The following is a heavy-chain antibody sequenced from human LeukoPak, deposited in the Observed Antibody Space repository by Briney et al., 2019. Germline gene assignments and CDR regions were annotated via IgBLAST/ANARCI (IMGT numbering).Heavy chain of an antibody. J-gene: IGHJ5*02. CDR3: ATLKAGCSSTSCYAVPPYNWFDP. Sequence: GASVKVSCKASGGTFSSFATSWVRQAPGQGLEWMGWINPNSGGTNYAQKFQGRVTMTRDTSISTAYMELSRLRSDDTAVYYCATLKAGCSSTSCYAVPPYNWFDPWGQGTLVTVSS. CDR2: INPNSGGT. V-gene: IGHV1-2*02. D-gene: IGHD2-2*01. CDR1: GGTFSSFA.